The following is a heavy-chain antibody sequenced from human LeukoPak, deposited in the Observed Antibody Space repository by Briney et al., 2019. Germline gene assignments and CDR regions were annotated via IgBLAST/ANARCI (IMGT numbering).Heavy chain of an antibody. Sequence: GGSLRLSCAASEFTFSNAWMSWVRQAPGKGLEWVGRIKSKTDGGTTDYAAPVKGRFTISRDDSKNTLYLQMNSLKTEDTAVYYCTTATSTMIAPYFDYWGQGTLVTVSS. D-gene: IGHD3-22*01. V-gene: IGHV3-15*01. CDR1: EFTFSNAW. CDR3: TTATSTMIAPYFDY. CDR2: IKSKTDGGTT. J-gene: IGHJ4*02.